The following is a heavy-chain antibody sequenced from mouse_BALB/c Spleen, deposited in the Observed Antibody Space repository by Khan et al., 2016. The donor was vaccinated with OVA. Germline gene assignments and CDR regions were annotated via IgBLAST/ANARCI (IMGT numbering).Heavy chain of an antibody. V-gene: IGHV1-4*01. CDR3: VRDGAYHRNDGWFAY. CDR2: INPSNGYT. J-gene: IGHJ3*01. CDR1: GYTFTSYT. D-gene: IGHD2-14*01. Sequence: QVQLQQSGAELARPGASVKMSCKASGYTFTSYTIHWIKLRPGQGLEWIGFINPSNGYTNYNQKFKDKDTLTADKSSTTVYMQLSSLTSDDSAVYNCVRDGAYHRNDGWFAYWGQGTLVTVSA.